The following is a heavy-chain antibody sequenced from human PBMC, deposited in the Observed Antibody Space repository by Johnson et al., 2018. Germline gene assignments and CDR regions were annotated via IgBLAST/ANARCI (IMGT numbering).Heavy chain of an antibody. CDR3: ARDHSGSYYEYGQH. J-gene: IGHJ1*01. D-gene: IGHD1-26*01. Sequence: QVQLVESGGGVVQPGRSLRLSCAASGFTFSSYAMHWVRQAPGKGLEWVAVISYDGSNKYYADSVKGRFTISRDNSKNTLYVQMNSLRAEDTAVYYCARDHSGSYYEYGQHWGQGTLVTVSS. V-gene: IGHV3-30-3*01. CDR1: GFTFSSYA. CDR2: ISYDGSNK.